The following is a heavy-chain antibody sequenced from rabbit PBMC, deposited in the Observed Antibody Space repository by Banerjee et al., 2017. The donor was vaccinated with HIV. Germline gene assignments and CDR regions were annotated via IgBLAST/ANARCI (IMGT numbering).Heavy chain of an antibody. CDR1: GFSFNNNYV. J-gene: IGHJ4*01. D-gene: IGHD1-1*01. Sequence: QEQLEESGGDLVKPEGSLTLTCTASGFSFNNNYVMCWVRQAPGKGLEWIACINSNTGNTVYASWAKGPFTISKTSSTTVTLQMTSLTAADTATYFCARGADNNWYIPYFRLWGPGTLVTVS. CDR3: ARGADNNWYIPYFRL. V-gene: IGHV1S45*01. CDR2: INSNTGNT.